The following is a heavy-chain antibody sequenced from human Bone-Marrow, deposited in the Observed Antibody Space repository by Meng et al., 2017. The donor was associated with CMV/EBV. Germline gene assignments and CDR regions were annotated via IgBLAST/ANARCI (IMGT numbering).Heavy chain of an antibody. V-gene: IGHV3-20*04. D-gene: IGHD3-16*02. CDR1: GFTFDDYG. J-gene: IGHJ4*02. CDR3: AKDEGVRLRLGELSLSLGH. CDR2: INWNGGST. Sequence: GGSLRLSCAASGFTFDDYGMSWVRQAPGKGLEWVSGINWNGGSTGYADSVKGRFTISRDNAKNSLYLQMNSLRAEDTALYYCAKDEGVRLRLGELSLSLGHWGQGTRVTVSS.